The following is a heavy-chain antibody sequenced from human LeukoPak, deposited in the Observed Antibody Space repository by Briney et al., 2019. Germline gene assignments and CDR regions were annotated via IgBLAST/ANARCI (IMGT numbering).Heavy chain of an antibody. Sequence: GASVKVSCKASGYTFTGYYMHWVRQAPGQGLEWMGWINPNSGGTNYAQKFRGRVTMTRDTSISTAYMELSRLRSDDTAVYYCARDLVAARLPDYWGQGTLVTVSS. J-gene: IGHJ4*02. CDR3: ARDLVAARLPDY. V-gene: IGHV1-2*02. D-gene: IGHD6-6*01. CDR2: INPNSGGT. CDR1: GYTFTGYY.